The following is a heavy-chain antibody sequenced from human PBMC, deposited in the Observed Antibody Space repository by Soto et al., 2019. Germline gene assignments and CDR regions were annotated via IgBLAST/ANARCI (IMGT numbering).Heavy chain of an antibody. CDR2: ISSSSSYI. Sequence: PGGSLRLSCAASGFTFSSYNMNWVRQAPGKGLEWVSSISSSSSYIYYADSVKGRFTISRDNAKNSLYLQMDSLRAEDTAVYYCARDRYDYVWGSYRKSTLSPLYFAFWGQGTLVTVSS. V-gene: IGHV3-21*01. CDR1: GFTFSSYN. D-gene: IGHD3-16*02. CDR3: ARDRYDYVWGSYRKSTLSPLYFAF. J-gene: IGHJ4*02.